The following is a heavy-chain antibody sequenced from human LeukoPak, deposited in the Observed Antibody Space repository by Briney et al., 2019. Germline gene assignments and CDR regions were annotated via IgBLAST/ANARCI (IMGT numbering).Heavy chain of an antibody. V-gene: IGHV4-39*01. D-gene: IGHD3-22*01. CDR2: IYYSGST. CDR3: ARQIDDYYDTSGYWK. Sequence: SETLSLTCTVSGGSISSSSYYWGWIRQPPGKGLEWIGSIYYSGSTNYNPSLKSQVTISIDTSKNQFSLKLSSVTAADTAVYYCARQIDDYYDTSGYWKWGQGTLVTVSS. J-gene: IGHJ4*02. CDR1: GGSISSSSYY.